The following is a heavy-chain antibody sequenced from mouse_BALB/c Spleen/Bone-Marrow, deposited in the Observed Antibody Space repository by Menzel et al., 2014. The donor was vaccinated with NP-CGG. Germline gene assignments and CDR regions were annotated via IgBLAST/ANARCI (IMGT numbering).Heavy chain of an antibody. CDR1: GYAFTNYL. V-gene: IGHV1-54*01. Sequence: QVQLKESGPELVRPGTSVKVSCKASGYAFTNYLMEWIKQRPGQGLEWIGVINPGSGGTNYNEKFKGKATLTADKSSSTAYMPLRSLTSDDSAVYFCARRIYYAMGYWGQGTSLTVSS. CDR3: ARRIYYAMGY. D-gene: IGHD2-1*01. CDR2: INPGSGGT. J-gene: IGHJ2*02.